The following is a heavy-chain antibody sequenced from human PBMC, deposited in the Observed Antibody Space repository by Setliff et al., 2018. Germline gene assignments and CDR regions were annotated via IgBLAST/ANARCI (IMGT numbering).Heavy chain of an antibody. Sequence: PSETLSLTCTVSGDSISGGDYYWTWIRQPAGKRLEWIGRVYNGGTTYNAFFASRVTMSIDTSKNQFSLNLNSVTAADTALYYCAKESLAINTRWFDPWGQGILVTVSS. V-gene: IGHV4-61*02. J-gene: IGHJ5*02. CDR1: GDSISGGDYY. CDR2: VYNGGTT. CDR3: AKESLAINTRWFDP. D-gene: IGHD3-3*02.